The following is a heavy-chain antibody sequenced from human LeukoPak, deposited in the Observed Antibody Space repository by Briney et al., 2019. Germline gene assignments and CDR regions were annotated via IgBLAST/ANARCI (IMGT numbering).Heavy chain of an antibody. J-gene: IGHJ4*02. CDR1: GFTFSNAW. CDR2: IKSKTDGGTT. D-gene: IGHD6-19*01. V-gene: IGHV3-15*07. CDR3: TTQVIAVAGTGDY. Sequence: GGSLRLSCAASGFTFSNAWMNWVRQAPGKGLEWVGRIKSKTDGGTTDYAAPVKGRFTISRDDSKNTLYLQMNSLKTEDTAVHYCTTQVIAVAGTGDYWGQGTLVTVSS.